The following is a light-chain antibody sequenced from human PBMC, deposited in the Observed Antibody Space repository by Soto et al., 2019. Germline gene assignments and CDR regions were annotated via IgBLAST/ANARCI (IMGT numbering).Light chain of an antibody. CDR3: QQTYNTPRSLT. V-gene: IGKV1-39*01. CDR1: QTISIY. Sequence: DIQMTQSPSSLSASVGDRVTITCRARQTISIYLNWYQQKPGKAPVLLIYGASTLQSGVPSRFSGSGSGTDFSLTISSLQPEDFATYYCQQTYNTPRSLTFGGGTKVEIK. J-gene: IGKJ4*01. CDR2: GAS.